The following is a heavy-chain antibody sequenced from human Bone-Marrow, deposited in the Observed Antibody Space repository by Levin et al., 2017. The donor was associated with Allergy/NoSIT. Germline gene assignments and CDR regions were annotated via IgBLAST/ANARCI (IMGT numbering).Heavy chain of an antibody. CDR2: IYYRGDT. CDR3: ATSFLDN. D-gene: IGHD2/OR15-2a*01. V-gene: IGHV4-4*02. CDR1: GGSISGSNW. J-gene: IGHJ4*02. Sequence: RSQTLSLTCSVSGGSISGSNWWSWVRQSPEKGLEWIGEIYYRGDTKYNPSLKSRVTLSVDESKNQFSLKLRSVTAADTAIYYCATSFLDNWGQGTLVTVSS.